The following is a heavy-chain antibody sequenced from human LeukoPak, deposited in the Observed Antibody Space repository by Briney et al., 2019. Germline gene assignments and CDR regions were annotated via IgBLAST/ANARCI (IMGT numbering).Heavy chain of an antibody. D-gene: IGHD6-13*01. CDR3: ARDTDSSSWYDY. V-gene: IGHV3-11*01. CDR1: GFTFSDYY. Sequence: GSLRLSCAASGFTFSDYYMSWIRQAPGKGLEWVSYISSSGSTIYYADSVKGRFTISRDNAKNSLYLQMNSLRAEDTAVYYCARDTDSSSWYDYWGQGTLVTVSS. CDR2: ISSSGSTI. J-gene: IGHJ4*02.